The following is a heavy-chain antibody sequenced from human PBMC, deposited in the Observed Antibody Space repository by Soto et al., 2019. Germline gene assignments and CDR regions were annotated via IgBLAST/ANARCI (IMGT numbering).Heavy chain of an antibody. CDR1: GYTFTSYA. CDR3: GRGLAPYYFDY. J-gene: IGHJ4*02. V-gene: IGHV1-3*01. D-gene: IGHD6-19*01. CDR2: INAGNGNT. Sequence: ASVKVSCKASGYTFTSYAMHWVRQAPGQRLEWMGWINAGNGNTKYSQKFQGRVTITRDTSASTAYMELSSLRSEDTAVYYCGRGLAPYYFDYWGQGTLVTVSS.